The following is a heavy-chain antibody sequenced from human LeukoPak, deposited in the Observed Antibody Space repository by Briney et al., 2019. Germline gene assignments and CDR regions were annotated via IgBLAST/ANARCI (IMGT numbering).Heavy chain of an antibody. CDR3: ARDRKNWNDDNFDY. V-gene: IGHV3-7*01. Sequence: GGSLRLSCAASGFTFSSYWMSWVRQAPGKGLEWVANIKQDGSEKYYVDSVKGRFTISRDNAKNSLYLQMNSLRAEDTAVYYCARDRKNWNDDNFDYWGQGTLVTVPS. CDR1: GFTFSSYW. CDR2: IKQDGSEK. D-gene: IGHD1-1*01. J-gene: IGHJ4*02.